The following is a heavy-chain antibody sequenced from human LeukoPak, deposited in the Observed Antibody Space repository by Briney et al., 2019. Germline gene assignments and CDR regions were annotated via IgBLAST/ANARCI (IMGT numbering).Heavy chain of an antibody. J-gene: IGHJ4*02. V-gene: IGHV3-30*18. CDR1: GFTFSSYG. CDR3: AKSLWA. CDR2: ISYDGSNK. Sequence: GRSLRLSCAASGFTFSSYGMHWVRQAPGKGLEWVAVISYDGSNKYYADSVKGRFTISRDNSKNTLYLQMNSLRAEDTAVYYCAKSLWAWGQGTLVTVSS. D-gene: IGHD7-27*01.